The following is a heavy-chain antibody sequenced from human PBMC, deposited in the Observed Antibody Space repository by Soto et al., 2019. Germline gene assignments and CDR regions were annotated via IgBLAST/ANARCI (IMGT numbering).Heavy chain of an antibody. J-gene: IGHJ6*02. D-gene: IGHD3-3*01. V-gene: IGHV4-34*01. CDR3: ARGYYDFWNYGMDV. Sequence: ETLSLTCAVYGGSFSGYYWSWIRQPPGKGLEWIGEINHSGSTNYNPSLKSRVTISVDTSKNQFSLKLSSVTAADTAVYYCARGYYDFWNYGMDVWGQGTTVTVSS. CDR1: GGSFSGYY. CDR2: INHSGST.